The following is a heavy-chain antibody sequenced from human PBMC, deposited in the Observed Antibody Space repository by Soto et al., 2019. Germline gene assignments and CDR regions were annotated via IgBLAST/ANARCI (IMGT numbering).Heavy chain of an antibody. Sequence: PSETLSLTCTVSGGSISSYYWSWIRQPPGKGLEWIGYIYYSGSTNYNPSLKSRVTISVDTSKNQFSLKLSSVTAADTAVYYCASYNRPPYYYDSSGYYYGWFDPWGQGTLVTVSS. CDR3: ASYNRPPYYYDSSGYYYGWFDP. J-gene: IGHJ5*02. CDR1: GGSISSYY. D-gene: IGHD3-22*01. V-gene: IGHV4-59*01. CDR2: IYYSGST.